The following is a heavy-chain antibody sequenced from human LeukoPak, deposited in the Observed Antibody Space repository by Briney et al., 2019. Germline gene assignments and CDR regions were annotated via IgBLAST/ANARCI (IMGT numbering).Heavy chain of an antibody. Sequence: SGGSLRLSCAASGFTFEDYAMHWVRQAPGKGLEWVSGISWNSGSISYADSVKGRFTISRDNAKNSLYLQMNSLRAEDTAVYYCARLYDGSAYHADHFDYWGQGTLVIVSS. CDR2: ISWNSGSI. CDR3: ARLYDGSAYHADHFDY. V-gene: IGHV3-9*01. CDR1: GFTFEDYA. J-gene: IGHJ4*02. D-gene: IGHD3-22*01.